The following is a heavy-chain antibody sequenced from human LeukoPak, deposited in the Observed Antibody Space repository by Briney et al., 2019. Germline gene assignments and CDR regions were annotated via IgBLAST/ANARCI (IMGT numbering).Heavy chain of an antibody. CDR1: GYTFTGYY. J-gene: IGHJ4*02. CDR2: INPNSGGT. V-gene: IGHV1-2*02. CDR3: ARKVGAMYYFDY. D-gene: IGHD1-26*01. Sequence: ASVKVSCKASGYTFTGYYMHWVRQAPGQGLEWMGWINPNSGGTNYAQKFQGRVTMTRDTSISTAYMELSRLRSEDTAVYYCARKVGAMYYFDYWGQGTLVTVSS.